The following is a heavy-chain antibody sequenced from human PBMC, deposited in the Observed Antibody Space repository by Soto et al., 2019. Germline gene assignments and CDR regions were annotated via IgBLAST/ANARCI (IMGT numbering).Heavy chain of an antibody. J-gene: IGHJ4*02. V-gene: IGHV4-30-4*01. CDR3: ARADYDFWSGYYKFPGAFDY. CDR2: IYYSGST. D-gene: IGHD3-3*01. CDR1: GGSISSGDYY. Sequence: QVQLQESGPGLVKPSQTLSLTCTVSGGSISSGDYYWSWIRQPPGKGLEWIGYIYYSGSTYYNPSLKSRVTISVDTSKNLFSLKLSSVTAADTAVYYCARADYDFWSGYYKFPGAFDYWGQGTLVTVSS.